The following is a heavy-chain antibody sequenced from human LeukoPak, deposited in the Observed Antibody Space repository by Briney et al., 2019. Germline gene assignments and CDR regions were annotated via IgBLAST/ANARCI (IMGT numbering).Heavy chain of an antibody. CDR3: ARRKNYYDSSGYYTIYYFDY. J-gene: IGHJ4*02. Sequence: ASVKVSCKASGYTFTGYYMHWVRQAPGQGLEWMGWINPNSGGTNYAQKFQGRVTMTRDTSISTAYMELSRLRSDDTAVYYCARRKNYYDSSGYYTIYYFDYWGQGTLVTVSS. CDR2: INPNSGGT. V-gene: IGHV1-2*02. D-gene: IGHD3-22*01. CDR1: GYTFTGYY.